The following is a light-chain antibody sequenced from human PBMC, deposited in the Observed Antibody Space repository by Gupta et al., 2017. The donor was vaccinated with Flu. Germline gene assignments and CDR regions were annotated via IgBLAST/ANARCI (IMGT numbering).Light chain of an antibody. Sequence: EIVLTQSPGTLSLSPGERATLSCRASQTLRRSYLAWFQQKPDQAPRLLIYGASRRATGIPDRFSGSGSGTDFTLTISRLEPEDFAVYYCQQYDSAPDSFGPGTKVDIK. CDR2: GAS. CDR1: QTLRRSY. V-gene: IGKV3-20*01. CDR3: QQYDSAPDS. J-gene: IGKJ3*01.